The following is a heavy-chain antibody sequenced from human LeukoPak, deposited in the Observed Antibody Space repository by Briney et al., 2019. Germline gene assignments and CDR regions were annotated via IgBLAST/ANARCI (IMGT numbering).Heavy chain of an antibody. CDR1: GFTFSSYA. V-gene: IGHV3-30*04. Sequence: PGGSLRLSCAASGFTFSSYAMHWVRQAPGKGLEWVAVISYDGSNKYYADSVKGRFTISRDNSKNTLYLQMNSLRAEDTAVYYCARSGLYIAARPLDYWGQGTLATISS. CDR2: ISYDGSNK. CDR3: ARSGLYIAARPLDY. D-gene: IGHD6-6*01. J-gene: IGHJ4*02.